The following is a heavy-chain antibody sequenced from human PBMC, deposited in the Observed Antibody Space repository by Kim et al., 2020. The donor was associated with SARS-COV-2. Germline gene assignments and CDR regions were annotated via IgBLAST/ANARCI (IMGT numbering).Heavy chain of an antibody. D-gene: IGHD5-18*01. V-gene: IGHV3-9*01. CDR1: GFTFDDYA. CDR3: AKDILDTASGHGMDV. Sequence: GGSLRLSCAASGFTFDDYAMHWVRQAPGKGLEWVSGISWNSGSIGYADSVKGRFTISRDNAKNSLYLQMNSLRAEDTALYYCAKDILDTASGHGMDVWGQGTTVTVSS. CDR2: ISWNSGSI. J-gene: IGHJ6*02.